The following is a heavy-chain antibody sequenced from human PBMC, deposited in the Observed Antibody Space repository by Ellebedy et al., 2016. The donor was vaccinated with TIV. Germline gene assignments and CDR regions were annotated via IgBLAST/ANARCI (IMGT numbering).Heavy chain of an antibody. CDR1: GFTFSDYY. CDR2: ISDSGTYT. D-gene: IGHD6-13*01. J-gene: IGHJ4*02. V-gene: IGHV3-11*06. CDR3: SRGIAAVMY. Sequence: GESLKISCATSGFTFSDYYLNWIRQAPGKGLEWVSYISDSGTYTNYADSVKGRFSISRDNAKNSLFLQMNSLRAEDTAVYYCSRGIAAVMYWGQGTLVTVS.